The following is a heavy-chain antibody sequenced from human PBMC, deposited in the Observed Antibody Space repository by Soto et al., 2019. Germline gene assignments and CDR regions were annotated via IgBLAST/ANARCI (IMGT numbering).Heavy chain of an antibody. CDR3: ARRVDYVWGSYRYSPYFAY. Sequence: SETLSLTCTVSGGSISSYYWSWIRQPPGKGLEWIGYIYYSGSTNYNPSLKSRVTISVDTSKNQFSLKLSSVTAADTAVYYCARRVDYVWGSYRYSPYFAYWGQGTLVTVS. CDR1: GGSISSYY. J-gene: IGHJ4*02. D-gene: IGHD3-16*02. V-gene: IGHV4-59*08. CDR2: IYYSGST.